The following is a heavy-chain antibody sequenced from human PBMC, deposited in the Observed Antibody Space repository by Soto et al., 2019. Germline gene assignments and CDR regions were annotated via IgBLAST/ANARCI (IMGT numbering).Heavy chain of an antibody. J-gene: IGHJ6*02. CDR1: GGSINTYY. D-gene: IGHD3-10*02. CDR3: ASVRGASYYAMDV. Sequence: SETLSLTCTVSGGSINTYYWTWLRQPPGKTLEWLWYISYTGTTYYNPSLQSRLTISIDTAKSQFSLRLTSVTAADTAVYYCASVRGASYYAMDVWGQGTTVTVYS. V-gene: IGHV4-59*08. CDR2: ISYTGTT.